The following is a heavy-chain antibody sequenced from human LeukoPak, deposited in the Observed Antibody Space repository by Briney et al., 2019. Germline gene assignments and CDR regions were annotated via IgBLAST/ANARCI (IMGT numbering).Heavy chain of an antibody. CDR3: ARGRTGTTSTREGIVDFDY. V-gene: IGHV4-30-2*01. CDR1: GGSISSGGYP. D-gene: IGHD1-7*01. CDR2: IYHSGST. J-gene: IGHJ4*02. Sequence: SQTLSLTCAVSGGSISSGGYPWSWIRQPPGKGLEWIGYIYHSGSTYYNPSLKSRVTISVDRSKNQFSLKLSSVTAADTAVYYCARGRTGTTSTREGIVDFDYWGQGTLVTVSS.